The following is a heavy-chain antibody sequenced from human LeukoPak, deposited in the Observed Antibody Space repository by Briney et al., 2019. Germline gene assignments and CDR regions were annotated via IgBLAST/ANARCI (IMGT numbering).Heavy chain of an antibody. V-gene: IGHV3-7*01. D-gene: IGHD2-2*01. J-gene: IGHJ6*03. CDR3: AREDTENCSSTSCYYYYYMDV. CDR2: IKQDGSEK. Sequence: GGSLRLSCAASGFTFSSYWMSWVRQAPGKGLEWVANIKQDGSEKYYVDSVKGRFTISRDNAKNSLYLQMNSLRAEDTAVYYCAREDTENCSSTSCYYYYYMDVWGKGTTVTVSS. CDR1: GFTFSSYW.